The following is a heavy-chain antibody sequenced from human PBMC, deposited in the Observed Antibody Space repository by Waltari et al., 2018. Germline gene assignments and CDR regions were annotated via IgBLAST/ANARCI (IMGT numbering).Heavy chain of an antibody. V-gene: IGHV3-23*01. CDR2: IRGSGGST. CDR3: ANNYDFWSGYYSGYGMDV. J-gene: IGHJ6*02. Sequence: EVQLLESGGGLVQPGGSLRLSCAASGFTFSRYAMSWVRQAPGKGREWVSAIRGSGGSTYYADSVKGRFTISRDNSKNTLYLQINSLRAEDTAVYYCANNYDFWSGYYSGYGMDVWGQGTTVTVSS. CDR1: GFTFSRYA. D-gene: IGHD3-3*01.